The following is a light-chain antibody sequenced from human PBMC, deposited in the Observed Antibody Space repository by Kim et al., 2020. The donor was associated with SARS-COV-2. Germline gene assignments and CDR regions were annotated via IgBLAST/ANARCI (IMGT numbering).Light chain of an antibody. CDR1: SSNIGTGYD. CDR2: GDK. J-gene: IGLJ1*01. Sequence: QTVTVSCTGDSSNIGTGYDVHWFQQRPGTAPKLLIYGDKNRPSGVPDRFSGSKSANSASLAIAGLQAEDEADYYCQSYDSVLSGYVFGSGTKVTVL. V-gene: IGLV1-40*01. CDR3: QSYDSVLSGYV.